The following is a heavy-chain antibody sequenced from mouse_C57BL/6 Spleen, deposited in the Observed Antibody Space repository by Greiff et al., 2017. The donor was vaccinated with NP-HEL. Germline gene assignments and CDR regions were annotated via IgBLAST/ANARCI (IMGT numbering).Heavy chain of an antibody. CDR2: INPGSGGT. CDR1: GYAFTNYL. Sequence: VQVVESGAELVRPGTSVKVSCKASGYAFTNYLIEWVKQRPGQGLEWIGVINPGSGGTNYNEKFKGKATLTADKSSSTAYMQLSSLTSEDSAVYFCARSGITTGGFAYWGQGTLVTVSA. D-gene: IGHD1-1*01. CDR3: ARSGITTGGFAY. V-gene: IGHV1-54*01. J-gene: IGHJ3*01.